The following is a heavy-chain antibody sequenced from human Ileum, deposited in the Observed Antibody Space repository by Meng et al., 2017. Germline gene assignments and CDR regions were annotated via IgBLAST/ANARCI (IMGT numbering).Heavy chain of an antibody. J-gene: IGHJ4*02. D-gene: IGHD3-10*01. CDR2: IRTKALGGTT. CDR3: TRLVIDPHYYDY. Sequence: GESLKISCTASGFTFGDYVMSWVRQAPGKGLEWIGFIRTKALGGTTEYAASVKGRFNISRDDSKSIAYLQVNSLETEDTAIYYCTRLVIDPHYYDYWGQGTLVTVSS. V-gene: IGHV3-49*04. CDR1: GFTFGDYV.